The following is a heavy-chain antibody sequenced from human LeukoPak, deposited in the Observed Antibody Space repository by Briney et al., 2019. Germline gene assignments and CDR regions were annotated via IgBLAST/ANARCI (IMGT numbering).Heavy chain of an antibody. J-gene: IGHJ4*02. D-gene: IGHD3-16*01. CDR1: GFTFGSYA. CDR2: ISSSGSTI. Sequence: GGSLRLSCAASGFTFGSYAMIWVRQAPGKGLEWVSYISSSGSTIYYADSVKGRFTISRDNAKNSLYLLMNSLRAEDTAVYYCARGGLITFGGVSYFDYWGQGTLVTVSS. CDR3: ARGGLITFGGVSYFDY. V-gene: IGHV3-48*04.